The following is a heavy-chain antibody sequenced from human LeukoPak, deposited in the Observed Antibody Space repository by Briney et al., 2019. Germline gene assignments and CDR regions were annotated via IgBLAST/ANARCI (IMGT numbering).Heavy chain of an antibody. Sequence: PSETLSLTCAVYGGSFSGDYWSWIRQPREKGLEWIGEINHSGSTNYNPSLKSRVTISVDTSKKQFSLKLSSVTATDTAVYYCASGAVAGTVDYWGQGTLVTVSS. V-gene: IGHV4-34*01. CDR1: GGSFSGDY. CDR2: INHSGST. J-gene: IGHJ4*02. CDR3: ASGAVAGTVDY. D-gene: IGHD6-19*01.